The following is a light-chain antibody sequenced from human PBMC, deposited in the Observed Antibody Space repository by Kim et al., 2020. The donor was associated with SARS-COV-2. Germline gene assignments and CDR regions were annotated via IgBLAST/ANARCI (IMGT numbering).Light chain of an antibody. CDR2: YDS. Sequence: APGKTARITCGGNNIGSKSVHWYQQQPGQAPVLVIYYDSDRPSGIPERFSGSNSGNTATLTISRVEAGDVADYYCQVWDSSSDHLVFGGGTQLTVL. CDR1: NIGSKS. V-gene: IGLV3-21*04. CDR3: QVWDSSSDHLV. J-gene: IGLJ2*01.